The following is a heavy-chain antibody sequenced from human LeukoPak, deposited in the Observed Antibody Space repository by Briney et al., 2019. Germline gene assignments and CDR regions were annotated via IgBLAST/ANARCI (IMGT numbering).Heavy chain of an antibody. CDR2: LSGSGDST. V-gene: IGHV3-23*01. CDR3: ASCSGGSCWGWYYLDY. Sequence: PGGSLRLSCAASGFTFSSYAMSWVRQVPGKGLEWGSALSGSGDSTYYADSVKGRFTISRDNSKNTLYLQMNSLRVEDTAVYYCASCSGGSCWGWYYLDYWGQGTLVTVSS. D-gene: IGHD2-15*01. CDR1: GFTFSSYA. J-gene: IGHJ4*02.